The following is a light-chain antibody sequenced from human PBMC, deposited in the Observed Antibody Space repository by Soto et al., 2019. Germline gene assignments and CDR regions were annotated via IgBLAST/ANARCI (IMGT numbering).Light chain of an antibody. V-gene: IGKV3-11*01. J-gene: IGKJ4*01. CDR3: QQHTNWPLT. CDR2: DAS. CDR1: QSVSSF. Sequence: ETVLTQSPATLSLSPGEGATLSCRASQSVSSFLAWYQQKPGQAPRLLIYDASNRATGIPARFSGSGSGTDCTLTISSLEPEDFAVYYCQQHTNWPLTFGGGTKVDIK.